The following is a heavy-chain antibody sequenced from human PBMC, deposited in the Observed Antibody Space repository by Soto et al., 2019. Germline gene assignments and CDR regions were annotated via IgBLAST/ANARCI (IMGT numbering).Heavy chain of an antibody. Sequence: SVKVSCKASGGTFSSYAISWVRQAPGQGLEWMGGIIPIFGTANYAQKFQGRVTITADESTSTAYMELSSLRSEDTAVYYCATGEQVLRYFDWQYNYYGMDVWGQGTTVTVSS. V-gene: IGHV1-69*13. J-gene: IGHJ6*02. CDR1: GGTFSSYA. D-gene: IGHD3-9*01. CDR3: ATGEQVLRYFDWQYNYYGMDV. CDR2: IIPIFGTA.